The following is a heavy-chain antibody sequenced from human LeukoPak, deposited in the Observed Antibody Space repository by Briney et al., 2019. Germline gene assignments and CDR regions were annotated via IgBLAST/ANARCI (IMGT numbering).Heavy chain of an antibody. J-gene: IGHJ4*02. Sequence: ASVKVSCKASGGTFSSYAISWVRQAPRQGLEWMGGIIPIFGTANYAQKFQGRVTITADESTSTAYMELSSLRSEDTAVYYCTRDTDQLLFGNYWGQGTLVTVSS. CDR1: GGTFSSYA. CDR2: IIPIFGTA. D-gene: IGHD2-2*01. CDR3: TRDTDQLLFGNY. V-gene: IGHV1-69*13.